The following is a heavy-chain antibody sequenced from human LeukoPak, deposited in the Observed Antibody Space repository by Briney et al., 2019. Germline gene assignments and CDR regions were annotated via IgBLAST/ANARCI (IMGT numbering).Heavy chain of an antibody. CDR2: INPSGGST. CDR3: ARAIFGIAAAGRAYYFDY. D-gene: IGHD6-13*01. Sequence: GASVKVSCKASGYTFTSYYMHWVRQAPGQGLEWMGIINPSGGSTIYAQKFQGRVTMTRDTSTSTVYMELSSLRSEDTAVYYCARAIFGIAAAGRAYYFDYWGQGTLVTVSS. CDR1: GYTFTSYY. V-gene: IGHV1-46*01. J-gene: IGHJ4*02.